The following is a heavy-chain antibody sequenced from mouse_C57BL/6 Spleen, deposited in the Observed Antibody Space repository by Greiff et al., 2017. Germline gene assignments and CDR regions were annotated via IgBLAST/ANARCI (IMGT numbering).Heavy chain of an antibody. D-gene: IGHD1-1*01. V-gene: IGHV1-61*01. J-gene: IGHJ3*01. CDR1: GYTFTSYW. CDR2: IHPSDSET. Sequence: QVQLKQPGAELVRPGSSVKLSCKASGYTFTSYWMDWVKQRPGQGLEWIGNIHPSDSETHYNQKFKDKATWTVDKSSSTAYMQLRSLTSEDSAVDYCARGGYYGSSPWFAYWGQGTLVTVSA. CDR3: ARGGYYGSSPWFAY.